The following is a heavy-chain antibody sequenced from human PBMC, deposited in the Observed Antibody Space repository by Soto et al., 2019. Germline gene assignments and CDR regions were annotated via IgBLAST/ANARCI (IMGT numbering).Heavy chain of an antibody. J-gene: IGHJ4*02. D-gene: IGHD3-10*01. Sequence: QVHLQQWGAGLLKPSETLSLTCAVNGGAFNGYYWTWIRQPPGKGLEWIGEINHSGGVDYTPSLNNRASTSVDTSKKRFSLTLTSVTAADTAVYYWARAGAALFRGGIGGLYYWGQGTLVTVSS. CDR3: ARAGAALFRGGIGGLYY. V-gene: IGHV4-34*01. CDR2: INHSGGV. CDR1: GGAFNGYY.